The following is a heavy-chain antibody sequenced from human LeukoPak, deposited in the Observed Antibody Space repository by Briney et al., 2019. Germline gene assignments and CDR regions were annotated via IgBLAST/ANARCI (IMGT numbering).Heavy chain of an antibody. CDR2: INSAGSTT. D-gene: IGHD3-22*01. J-gene: IGHJ1*01. CDR1: GFTFNNYW. Sequence: PGGSLRLSCAASGFTFNNYWMHWVRQAPGKGLVWVSHINSAGSTTTYADSVKGRFTISRDNAKNTLYLQMNSLRAEDTAVYYCARHGLYDSSDYWTFQHWGQGTLVTVSS. V-gene: IGHV3-74*01. CDR3: ARHGLYDSSDYWTFQH.